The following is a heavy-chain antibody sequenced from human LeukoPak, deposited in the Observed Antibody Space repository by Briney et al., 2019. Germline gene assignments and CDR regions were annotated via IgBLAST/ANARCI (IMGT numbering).Heavy chain of an antibody. CDR2: ISSSSSYI. J-gene: IGHJ4*02. CDR3: ARKGDCSGGSCYEDY. Sequence: PGGSLRLSCAASGFTFSSYSMNWVRQAPGKGLEWVSSISSSSSYIYYADSVKGRFTNARDNAKISLYLQMNSLRAEDTAVYYCARKGDCSGGSCYEDYWGQGTLVTVSS. CDR1: GFTFSSYS. D-gene: IGHD2-15*01. V-gene: IGHV3-21*01.